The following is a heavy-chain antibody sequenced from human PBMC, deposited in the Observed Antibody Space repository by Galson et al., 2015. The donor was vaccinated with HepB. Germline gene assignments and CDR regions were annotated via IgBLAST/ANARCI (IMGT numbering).Heavy chain of an antibody. Sequence: SLRLSCAASGFTFSSYGMHWVRQAPGKRLEWVAVIWYDGSNKYYADSVKGRFTISRDNSKNALYLQLNSLRAEDTAVYYCARDNRYDSSGSFDYWGQGTLVTVSS. D-gene: IGHD3-22*01. CDR1: GFTFSSYG. CDR2: IWYDGSNK. J-gene: IGHJ4*02. V-gene: IGHV3-33*01. CDR3: ARDNRYDSSGSFDY.